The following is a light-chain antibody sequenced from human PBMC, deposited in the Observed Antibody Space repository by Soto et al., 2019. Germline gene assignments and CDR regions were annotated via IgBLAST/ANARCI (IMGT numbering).Light chain of an antibody. CDR1: SSDVGGYNF. CDR3: NSFTTTSTHLL. Sequence: QSVLTQPASVSGSPGQSIAISCTGTSSDVGGYNFVSWYQHHPGKAPKLIIYDVTNRPSGVPHRFSGSKSGNTASLTISGLQAEDEADYYCNSFTTTSTHLLFGGGTKVTVL. V-gene: IGLV2-14*03. CDR2: DVT. J-gene: IGLJ3*02.